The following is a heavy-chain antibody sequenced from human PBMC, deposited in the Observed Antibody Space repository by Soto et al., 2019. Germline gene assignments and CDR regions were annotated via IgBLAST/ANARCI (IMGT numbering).Heavy chain of an antibody. J-gene: IGHJ4*02. Sequence: SETLSLTCTVSGVSLTSDDYYWTWIRQPPGKGLEWMGHISSSGRRDYNPSLRSRVTMSLDMSQNQFSLKVSSVTAADTAVYYCARATAYCGRTDCYPFDYWGQGTQVTVSS. CDR3: ARATAYCGRTDCYPFDY. CDR1: GVSLTSDDYY. D-gene: IGHD2-21*01. V-gene: IGHV4-30-4*01. CDR2: ISSSGRR.